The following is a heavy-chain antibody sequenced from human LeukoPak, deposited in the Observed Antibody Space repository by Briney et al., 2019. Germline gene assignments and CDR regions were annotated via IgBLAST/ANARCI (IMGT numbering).Heavy chain of an antibody. Sequence: GGSLRLSCAASGFTFSSCAMHWVRQAPGKGLEWMAVISYDGSNKYYADSVKGRFTISRDNSKNTLYLQMNSLRAEDTAVYYCARDLRDHAFDIWGQGTMVTVSS. CDR2: ISYDGSNK. J-gene: IGHJ3*02. CDR3: ARDLRDHAFDI. CDR1: GFTFSSCA. V-gene: IGHV3-30*04.